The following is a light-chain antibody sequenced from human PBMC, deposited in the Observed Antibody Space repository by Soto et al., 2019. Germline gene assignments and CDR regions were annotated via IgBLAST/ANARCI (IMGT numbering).Light chain of an antibody. V-gene: IGLV2-8*01. CDR2: EVS. Sequence: QSALTQPASASGSPGQSVTISCTGTSSDVGGYNYVSWYQQHPGKAPKLMIYEVSKRPSGVPDRFSGSKSGNTASLTVSGRQAEDEADYYCSSYAGSNNLVVFGGGTKLTVL. CDR1: SSDVGGYNY. J-gene: IGLJ2*01. CDR3: SSYAGSNNLVV.